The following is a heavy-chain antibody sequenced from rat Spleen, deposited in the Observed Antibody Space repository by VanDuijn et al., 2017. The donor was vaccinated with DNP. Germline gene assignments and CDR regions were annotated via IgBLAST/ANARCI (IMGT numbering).Heavy chain of an antibody. CDR1: GYSITSNY. V-gene: IGHV3-1*01. D-gene: IGHD1-11*01. J-gene: IGHJ3*01. CDR2: INNSGST. CDR3: ARGVDYGGSNWFAY. Sequence: EVQLQESGPGLVKPSQSLSLTCSVTGYSITSNYWGWIRKFPGNKMEWMGYINNSGSTSYNPSLKSRISITRDTSKNQFFLQLNSVTTEDTATYYCARGVDYGGSNWFAYWGQGTLVTVSS.